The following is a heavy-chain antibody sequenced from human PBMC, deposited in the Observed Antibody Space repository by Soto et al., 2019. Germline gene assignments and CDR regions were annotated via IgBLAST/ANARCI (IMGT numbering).Heavy chain of an antibody. CDR3: ARGFQSSFGY. V-gene: IGHV3-53*01. CDR1: GFTVSNSY. Sequence: GGSLRLSCAASGFTVSNSYMSWVRQAPGKGLEWVSVIYSGGSTYYADSVKGRFTISRDSSKNTLYLQMNSLRAEDTAVYYCARGFQSSFGYWGQGTRVTVSS. D-gene: IGHD2-21*01. J-gene: IGHJ4*02. CDR2: IYSGGST.